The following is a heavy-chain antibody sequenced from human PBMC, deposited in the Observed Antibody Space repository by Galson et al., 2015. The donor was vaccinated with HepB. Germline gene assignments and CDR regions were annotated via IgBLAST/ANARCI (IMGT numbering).Heavy chain of an antibody. CDR1: GGSFSDYY. D-gene: IGHD6-19*01. J-gene: IGHJ4*02. Sequence: ETLSLTCAVYGGSFSDYYWDWIRQPPGKGLEWIGEVNHSGRTRYNPSLKSRVTISVDTSKNQFSLKLTSMTAADTAVYYCARSFGWYALDYWGQGALVTVSS. CDR2: VNHSGRT. V-gene: IGHV4-34*01. CDR3: ARSFGWYALDY.